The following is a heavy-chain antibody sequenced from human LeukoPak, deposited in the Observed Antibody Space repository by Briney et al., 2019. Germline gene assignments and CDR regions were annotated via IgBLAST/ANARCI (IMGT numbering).Heavy chain of an antibody. CDR3: ASQGGLLWFGELSGGMDV. CDR1: GFTFSSYA. D-gene: IGHD3-10*01. V-gene: IGHV3-30-3*01. Sequence: PGRPLRLSCAASGFTFSSYAMNWVRQAPGKGLEWVAFISYDGSNKYYADSVKGRFTISRDNSKNTLYLQMNSLRAEDTAVYYCASQGGLLWFGELSGGMDVWGQGTTVTVSS. J-gene: IGHJ6*02. CDR2: ISYDGSNK.